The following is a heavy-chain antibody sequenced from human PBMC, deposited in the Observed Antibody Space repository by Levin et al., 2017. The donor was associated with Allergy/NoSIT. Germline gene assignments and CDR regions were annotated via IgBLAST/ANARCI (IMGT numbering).Heavy chain of an antibody. CDR2: IYHSGST. CDR3: AREGIVETRGAFDI. D-gene: IGHD1-26*01. V-gene: IGHV4-30-2*01. Sequence: SETLSLTCAVSGGSISSGGYSWSWIRQPPGKGLEWIGYIYHSGSTYYNPSLKSRVTISVDRSKNQFSLKLSSVTAADTAVYYCAREGIVETRGAFDIWGQGTMVTVSS. J-gene: IGHJ3*02. CDR1: GGSISSGGYS.